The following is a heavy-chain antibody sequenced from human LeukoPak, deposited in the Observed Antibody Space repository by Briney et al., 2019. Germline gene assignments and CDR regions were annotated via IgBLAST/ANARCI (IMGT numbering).Heavy chain of an antibody. CDR1: GYTFTGYY. V-gene: IGHV1-2*04. J-gene: IGHJ5*02. CDR3: ARDVAAAGPNWFDP. Sequence: GASVKVSCKASGYTFTGYYMHWVRQAPGQGLEWMGWINPNSGGTNYAQKFQGWVTMTRDTSISTAYMELSRLRSDDTAVYYCARDVAAAGPNWFDPWGQGTLVTVSS. CDR2: INPNSGGT. D-gene: IGHD6-13*01.